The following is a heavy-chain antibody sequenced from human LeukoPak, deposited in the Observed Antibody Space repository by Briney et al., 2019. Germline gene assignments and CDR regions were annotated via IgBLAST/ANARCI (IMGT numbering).Heavy chain of an antibody. Sequence: GGSLRLSCAASGITFSSYWMSWVRQAPGKGLEWVANIKQDGSEKYYVDSVKGRFTISRDNAKNSLYLQMNSLRAEDTAVYYCARDQGDFWSGYGRDYWGQGTLVTVSS. CDR1: GITFSSYW. V-gene: IGHV3-7*01. CDR2: IKQDGSEK. J-gene: IGHJ4*02. D-gene: IGHD3-3*01. CDR3: ARDQGDFWSGYGRDY.